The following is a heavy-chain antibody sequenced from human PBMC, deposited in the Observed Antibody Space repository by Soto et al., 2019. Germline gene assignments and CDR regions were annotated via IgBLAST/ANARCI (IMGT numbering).Heavy chain of an antibody. V-gene: IGHV4-59*01. CDR3: ARAPIAAGGPDY. D-gene: IGHD6-13*01. CDR2: IYYSGST. J-gene: IGHJ4*02. Sequence: PSETLSLTCTVSGGSISSYYWSWIRQPPGKGLEWIGYIYYSGSTNYNPSLKSRVTISVDTSKNQFSLKLSSVTAADTAVYYCARAPIAAGGPDYWGQGTLVTVSS. CDR1: GGSISSYY.